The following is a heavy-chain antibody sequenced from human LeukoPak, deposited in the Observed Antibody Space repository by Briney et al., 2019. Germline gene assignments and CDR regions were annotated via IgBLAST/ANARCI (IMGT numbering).Heavy chain of an antibody. Sequence: GGSLRLSCGASGFTFSNYWMTWVRQAPGKGLEWLANINSEGTKKDYVDSMEGRFTISRDNARNSLYLQMSSLRVEDTAVYYCARSGYPGAFDIWGQGTMVTVSS. CDR1: GFTFSNYW. V-gene: IGHV3-7*01. J-gene: IGHJ3*02. CDR2: INSEGTKK. D-gene: IGHD2-15*01. CDR3: ARSGYPGAFDI.